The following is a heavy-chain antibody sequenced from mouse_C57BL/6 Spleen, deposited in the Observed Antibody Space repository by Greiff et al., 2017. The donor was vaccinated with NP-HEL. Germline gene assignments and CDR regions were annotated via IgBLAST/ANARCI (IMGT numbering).Heavy chain of an antibody. CDR2: ISYDGSN. CDR3: ARSLYSNYWYFDV. CDR1: GYSITSGYY. J-gene: IGHJ1*03. Sequence: EVQLQESGPGLVKPSQSLSLTCSVTGYSITSGYYWNWIRQFPGNKLEWMGYISYDGSNNYNPSLKNRISITRDTSKNQFFLKLNSVTTEDTATYYCARSLYSNYWYFDVWGTGTTVTVSS. D-gene: IGHD2-5*01. V-gene: IGHV3-6*01.